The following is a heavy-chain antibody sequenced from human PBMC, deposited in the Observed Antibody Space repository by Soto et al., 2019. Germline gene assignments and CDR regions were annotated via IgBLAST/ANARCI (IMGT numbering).Heavy chain of an antibody. CDR1: GASMTNYY. Sequence: SETLSLTCTVSGASMTNYYGSWIRQTPAKGLEYIGYMFYSGTSYYSPSVKSRVAMSVDTSNNQFSLKLTSVTAADTAIYYCSGSGHSFERAMWGQGMLVTVSS. J-gene: IGHJ4*02. D-gene: IGHD2-15*01. CDR2: MFYSGTS. V-gene: IGHV4-59*01. CDR3: SGSGHSFERAM.